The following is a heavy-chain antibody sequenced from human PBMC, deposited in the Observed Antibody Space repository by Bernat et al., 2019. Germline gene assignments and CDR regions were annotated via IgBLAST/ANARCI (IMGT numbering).Heavy chain of an antibody. D-gene: IGHD3-16*01. Sequence: EVQLLESGGGLVQPGVSLRLSCAASGLTFSSYAMSWVRQAPGKGLVWVSRINNDGSDSISAASVQSRFTLSRDNAKNTLYLQMSSLRVEDTAVYYCTRGGLGHGFDIWGQGTMVTVSS. J-gene: IGHJ3*02. CDR1: GLTFSSYA. CDR2: INNDGSDS. V-gene: IGHV3-74*02. CDR3: TRGGLGHGFDI.